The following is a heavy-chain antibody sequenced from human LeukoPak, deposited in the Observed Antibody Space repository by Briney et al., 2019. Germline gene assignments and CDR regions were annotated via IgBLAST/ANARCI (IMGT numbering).Heavy chain of an antibody. J-gene: IGHJ3*02. CDR2: VYTSGST. Sequence: PSETLSLTCTVSGGSISSGSYYWSWIRQPAGKGLEWIGRVYTSGSTNYNPSLKSRVTISVDTSKNQFSLKLSSVTAADMAVYYCARGPYCSGGSCYSNDAFDIWGQGTMVTVSS. CDR3: ARGPYCSGGSCYSNDAFDI. CDR1: GGSISSGSYY. V-gene: IGHV4-61*02. D-gene: IGHD2-15*01.